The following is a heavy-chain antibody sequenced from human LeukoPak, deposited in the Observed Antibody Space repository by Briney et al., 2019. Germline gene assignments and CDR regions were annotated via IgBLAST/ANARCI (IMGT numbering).Heavy chain of an antibody. CDR1: GFNFEDHG. D-gene: IGHD6-19*01. CDR3: ASGDRNGWYFDC. Sequence: RPGGSLRLSCAASGFNFEDHGMSWVRQTPGKGLEWVSGINWNGDSTGYGDSVKGRFTISRDNAKNSLYMQMNSLRAEDTALYYCASGDRNGWYFDCWGQGTLVTVSS. CDR2: INWNGDST. J-gene: IGHJ4*02. V-gene: IGHV3-20*04.